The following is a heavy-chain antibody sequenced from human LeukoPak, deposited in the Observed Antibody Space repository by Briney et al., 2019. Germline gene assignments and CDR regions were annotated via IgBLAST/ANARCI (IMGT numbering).Heavy chain of an antibody. D-gene: IGHD1-1*01. CDR2: ISYDGSNK. V-gene: IGHV3-30*04. CDR1: GFTFSSYA. J-gene: IGHJ6*04. CDR3: ARAQLEGPVGVLYYGMDV. Sequence: GGSLRLSCAASGFTFSSYAMHWVRKAPGKGLEWGAVISYDGSNKYYADSVKGRFTISRDNSKNTLYLQMNSLRAEDTAVYYCARAQLEGPVGVLYYGMDVWGKGTTVTVSS.